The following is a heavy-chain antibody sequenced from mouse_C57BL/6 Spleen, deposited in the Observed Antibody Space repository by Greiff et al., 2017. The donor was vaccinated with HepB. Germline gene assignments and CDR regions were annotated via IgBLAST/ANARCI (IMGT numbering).Heavy chain of an antibody. J-gene: IGHJ4*01. CDR2: IWSGGST. Sequence: VKLVESGPGLVQPSQSLSITCTVSGFSLTSYGVHWVRQSPGKGLEWLGVIWSGGSTDYNAAFISRLSISKDNSKSQVFFKMNSLQADDTAIYYCASPLYGSSWNYAMDYWGQGTSVTVSS. CDR3: ASPLYGSSWNYAMDY. CDR1: GFSLTSYG. D-gene: IGHD1-1*01. V-gene: IGHV2-2*01.